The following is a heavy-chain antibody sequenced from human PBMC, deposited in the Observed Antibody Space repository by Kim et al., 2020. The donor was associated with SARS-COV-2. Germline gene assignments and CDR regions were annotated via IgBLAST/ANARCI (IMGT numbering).Heavy chain of an antibody. V-gene: IGHV4-31*03. CDR3: ARTVVQLERRYDY. J-gene: IGHJ4*02. D-gene: IGHD1-1*01. CDR1: GGSISSGGYY. Sequence: SETLSLTCTVSGGSISSGGYYWSWIRQHPGKGLEWIGYIYYSGSTYYNPSLKSRVTISVDTSKNQFSLKLSSVTAADTAVYYCARTVVQLERRYDYWGQGTLVTVSS. CDR2: IYYSGST.